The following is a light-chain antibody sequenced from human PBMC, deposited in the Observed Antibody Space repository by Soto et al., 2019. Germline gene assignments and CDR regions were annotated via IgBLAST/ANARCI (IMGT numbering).Light chain of an antibody. CDR1: QSIDNY. CDR2: AAS. J-gene: IGKJ1*01. CDR3: QQCFRLPPT. Sequence: DIEVTQSPSSLSASVGARVTITCRASQSIDNYLSWYQQIPGKAPKLLIYAASNLQRGVPSRFSGSGSGTEFTLTISNRQPDDFAGYYCQQCFRLPPTFGHGTKVDIK. V-gene: IGKV1-39*01.